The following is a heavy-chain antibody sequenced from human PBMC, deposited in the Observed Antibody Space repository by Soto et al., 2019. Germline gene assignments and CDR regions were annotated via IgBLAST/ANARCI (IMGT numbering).Heavy chain of an antibody. CDR1: GYTFTSYD. CDR3: ARGRRIAARSEFGY. J-gene: IGHJ4*02. CDR2: MNPNSDNT. Sequence: QVQLVQSGAEVKKPGASVKVSCKASGYTFTSYDINWVRQATGQGLEWMGWMNPNSDNTGYAQKFQGRVTMTRNTSISTAYMELSSLRSEDTAVYYCARGRRIAARSEFGYWGQGPLVTVSS. V-gene: IGHV1-8*01. D-gene: IGHD6-6*01.